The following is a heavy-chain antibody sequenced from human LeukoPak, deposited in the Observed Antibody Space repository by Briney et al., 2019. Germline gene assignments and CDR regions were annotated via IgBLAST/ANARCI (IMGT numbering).Heavy chain of an antibody. Sequence: GGSLRLSCAASGFTFSDYAMSWVRQAPGKGLEWVSAIVGGGGTTFYADSVKGRFTISRDNSKNTVFLQMNSLRAEDTAVYFCAKARLSTGWAYNDYWGQGTLVTVSS. CDR1: GFTFSDYA. CDR2: IVGGGGTT. V-gene: IGHV3-23*01. D-gene: IGHD6-19*01. CDR3: AKARLSTGWAYNDY. J-gene: IGHJ4*02.